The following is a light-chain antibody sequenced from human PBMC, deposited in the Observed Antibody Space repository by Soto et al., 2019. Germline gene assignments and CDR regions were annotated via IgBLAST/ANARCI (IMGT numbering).Light chain of an antibody. Sequence: ALTQPASVSGSPGQSITISCTGSSSDVGAYNYVSWYQQYPGNAPKLIIYEVNYRPSEVPHRFSGSKSGNTATLTISGLQAEDEAEYYCSSYTNTYTYVFGPGTKVTVL. CDR3: SSYTNTYTYV. J-gene: IGLJ1*01. CDR2: EVN. V-gene: IGLV2-14*01. CDR1: SSDVGAYNY.